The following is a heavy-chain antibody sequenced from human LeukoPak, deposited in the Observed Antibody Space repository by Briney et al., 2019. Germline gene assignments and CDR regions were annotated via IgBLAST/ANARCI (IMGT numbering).Heavy chain of an antibody. CDR3: ARISTAVAGADY. J-gene: IGHJ4*02. V-gene: IGHV3-7*01. Sequence: PGGSLRLSCGAFGFTFSRSWMSWVRQAPGKGLEWVANIKQDESETYYVDSVKGRFTVSRDNTKNSLYLQMDSLRAEDTAVYYCARISTAVAGADYWGQGTLVTVSP. CDR1: GFTFSRSW. D-gene: IGHD6-19*01. CDR2: IKQDESET.